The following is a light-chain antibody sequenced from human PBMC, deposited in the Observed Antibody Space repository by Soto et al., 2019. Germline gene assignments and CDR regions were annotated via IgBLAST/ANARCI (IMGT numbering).Light chain of an antibody. J-gene: IGLJ3*02. CDR3: SSFTSSITLL. Sequence: QSVLTQPASVSGSPGQSITISCTGTSSDLGGSNYVSWYQQHPGKAPKLIIYEVSKRPSGVSNRFSGSKSGNTASLTISGLQAADEADYYCSSFTSSITLLFGGGTKVTVL. CDR2: EVS. V-gene: IGLV2-14*01. CDR1: SSDLGGSNY.